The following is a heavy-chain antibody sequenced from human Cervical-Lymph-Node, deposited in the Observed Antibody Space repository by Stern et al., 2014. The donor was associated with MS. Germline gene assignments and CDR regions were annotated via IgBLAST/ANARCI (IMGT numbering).Heavy chain of an antibody. V-gene: IGHV4-4*02. Sequence: QLQLQESGPGLVKPSGALSLTCAVSGGSISRSNWWSWVRQSPGEGLEWIGDVYHFGGRKYSPSLEMRDMVSVGDFQDQFSLKLSYVTAADTAVYYCARELPDLNAFDIWGQGTMVTVSS. CDR2: VYHFGGR. D-gene: IGHD1-14*01. CDR3: ARELPDLNAFDI. J-gene: IGHJ3*02. CDR1: GGSISRSNW.